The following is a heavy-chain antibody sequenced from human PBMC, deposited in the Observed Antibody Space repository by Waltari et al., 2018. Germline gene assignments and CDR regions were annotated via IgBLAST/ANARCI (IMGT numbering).Heavy chain of an antibody. CDR3: ARDRAPYCSSGDCYFDY. V-gene: IGHV3-48*02. CDR1: GSTFNTHP. J-gene: IGHJ4*02. CDR2: ISASGAI. Sequence: EVLLVESGGGLVQPGGSLSRSCAALGSTFNTHPMQGIRLATRKGPEWISYISASGAIFYADSVKGRFTISRDDARNSLHLQMNSLRDEDTAVYYCARDRAPYCSSGDCYFDYWGQGTLVTVSS. D-gene: IGHD2-2*01.